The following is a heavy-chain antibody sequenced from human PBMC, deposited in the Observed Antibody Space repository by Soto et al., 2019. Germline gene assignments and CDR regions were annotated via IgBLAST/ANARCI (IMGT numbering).Heavy chain of an antibody. V-gene: IGHV4-59*01. CDR1: GGSISPYY. Sequence: SETLYLTCTVSGGSISPYYWSWIRQPPGKGLEWIGYVYYSGSTIYSPALNSRVTISVDTSENQFSLKLSSVPAADTAVYYCARVTALMGNYYGMDVWGQGTTVTVSS. D-gene: IGHD5-18*01. CDR3: ARVTALMGNYYGMDV. J-gene: IGHJ6*02. CDR2: VYYSGST.